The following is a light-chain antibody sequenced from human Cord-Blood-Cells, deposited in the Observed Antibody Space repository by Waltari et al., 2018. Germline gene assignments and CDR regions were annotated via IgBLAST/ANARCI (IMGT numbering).Light chain of an antibody. CDR1: QSVSSN. Sequence: EIVITQSPATLSLSPGERATLPCRASQSVSSNLAWYQQKPGQAPRLLIYGASTRATGIPARFSGSGSGTEFTLTISSLQSEDFAVYYCQQYNNWPRTFGQGTKVEIK. CDR3: QQYNNWPRT. V-gene: IGKV3-15*01. J-gene: IGKJ1*01. CDR2: GAS.